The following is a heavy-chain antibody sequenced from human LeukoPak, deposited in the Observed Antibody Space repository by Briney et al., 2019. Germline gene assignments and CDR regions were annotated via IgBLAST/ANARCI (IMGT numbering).Heavy chain of an antibody. J-gene: IGHJ4*02. CDR2: ISASGGST. CDR3: ARLDSSGSNFDY. Sequence: GGSLRLSCAASGFTFSSSAMSWVRQVPGKGLEWVSGISASGGSTYYADSVRGRFTISRDNSKNTLYLQMNSLRAEDTAVYYCARLDSSGSNFDYWGQGTLVTVSS. CDR1: GFTFSSSA. D-gene: IGHD3-22*01. V-gene: IGHV3-23*01.